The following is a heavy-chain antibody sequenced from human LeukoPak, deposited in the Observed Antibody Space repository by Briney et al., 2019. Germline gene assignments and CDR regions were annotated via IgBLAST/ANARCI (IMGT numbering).Heavy chain of an antibody. Sequence: GGSLRLSCAASGFTFSSYWMNWARQAPGKGLEWVASINHNGNVNYYVDSVKGRFTISRDKAKNSLYLQMSNLRAEDTAVYFCARGGGLDVWGQGATVTVSS. CDR1: GFTFSSYW. V-gene: IGHV3-7*03. CDR3: ARGGGLDV. D-gene: IGHD3-16*01. CDR2: INHNGNVN. J-gene: IGHJ6*02.